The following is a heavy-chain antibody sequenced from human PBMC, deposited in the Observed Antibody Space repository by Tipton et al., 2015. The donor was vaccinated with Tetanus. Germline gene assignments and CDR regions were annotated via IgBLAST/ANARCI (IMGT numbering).Heavy chain of an antibody. D-gene: IGHD2-21*01. J-gene: IGHJ6*02. Sequence: LRLSCAVSGGSLSNSLYYWGWIRQPPGKGLEWIGYIYYTGSTNYNPSLKSGVTISLDTSKNQFSLKLTSVSAADTAVYYCARLTGHSMDVVDYYYFGMDVWGQGTKVTVSS. V-gene: IGHV4-61*01. CDR1: GGSLSNSLYY. CDR3: ARLTGHSMDVVDYYYFGMDV. CDR2: IYYTGST.